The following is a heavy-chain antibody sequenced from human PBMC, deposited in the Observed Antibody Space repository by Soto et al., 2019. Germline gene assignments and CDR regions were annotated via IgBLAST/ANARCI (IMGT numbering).Heavy chain of an antibody. CDR3: ARVQSGYGYGSLDGMDV. CDR2: IWYDGSNK. CDR1: GFTFSSYG. V-gene: IGHV3-33*01. J-gene: IGHJ6*02. Sequence: PGGSLRLSCAASGFTFSSYGMHWVRQAPGKGLEWVAVIWYDGSNKYYTDSVKGRFTISRDNSKNTLYLQMNSLRAEDTAVYYCARVQSGYGYGSLDGMDVWGQGTTVTVSS. D-gene: IGHD5-18*01.